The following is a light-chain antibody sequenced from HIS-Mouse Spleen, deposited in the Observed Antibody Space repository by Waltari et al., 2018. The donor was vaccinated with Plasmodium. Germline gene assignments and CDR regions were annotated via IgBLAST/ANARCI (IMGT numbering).Light chain of an antibody. CDR3: QSADSSGTPNWV. V-gene: IGLV3-25*03. CDR1: ALPKQY. J-gene: IGLJ3*02. CDR2: KDS. Sequence: SYELTQPPSVSVSPGQTARIPCSGDALPKQYAYWYQQKPGQAPVLVIYKDSERTSGIPGRCSGSSSGTTVTLNISGVQAEDEADYYCQSADSSGTPNWVFGGGTKLTVL.